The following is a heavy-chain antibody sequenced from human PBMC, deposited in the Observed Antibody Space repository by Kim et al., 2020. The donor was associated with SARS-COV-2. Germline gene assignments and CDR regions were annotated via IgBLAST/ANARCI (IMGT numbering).Heavy chain of an antibody. Sequence: GGSLRLSCAASGFTFSSYTMSWVRQAPGKGLVWVSSITSGGNYMSYADSGKGRLTISRDNAKNSVYLQMNSLRGEDTAVYYCARDRDGIKVTGPFDYWGQGTLVTVSS. V-gene: IGHV3-21*06. CDR1: GFTFSSYT. CDR3: ARDRDGIKVTGPFDY. D-gene: IGHD6-19*01. J-gene: IGHJ4*02. CDR2: ITSGGNYM.